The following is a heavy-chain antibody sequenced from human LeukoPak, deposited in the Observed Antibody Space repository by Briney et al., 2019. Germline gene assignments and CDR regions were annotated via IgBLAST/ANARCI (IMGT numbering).Heavy chain of an antibody. CDR3: ARVKMATIWVFDY. CDR1: GGTFSSYA. V-gene: IGHV1-69*05. Sequence: ASVKVSCKASGGTFSSYAISWVREAPGQGLEWMGGIIPIFGTANYAQKFQGRVTITTDESTSTAYMELSSLRSEDTAVYYCARVKMATIWVFDYWGQGTLVTVSS. J-gene: IGHJ4*02. D-gene: IGHD5-24*01. CDR2: IIPIFGTA.